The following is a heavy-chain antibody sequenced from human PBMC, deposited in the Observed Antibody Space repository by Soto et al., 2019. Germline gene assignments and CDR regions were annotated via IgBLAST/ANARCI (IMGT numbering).Heavy chain of an antibody. J-gene: IGHJ4*02. CDR2: MSFDGTYK. V-gene: IGHV3-30*18. CDR1: GFRFSDYG. Sequence: QVQLAESGGGVVQPGRSLRLSCIDSGFRFSDYGMHWVRQAPGKGLEWVAMMSFDGTYKYSADSVKGRFIISRDNSKNTLLLQMNSLRAEDTAVYYCAKDRMDGEYNSVYDFWGQGTLVTVSS. CDR3: AKDRMDGEYNSVYDF. D-gene: IGHD4-17*01.